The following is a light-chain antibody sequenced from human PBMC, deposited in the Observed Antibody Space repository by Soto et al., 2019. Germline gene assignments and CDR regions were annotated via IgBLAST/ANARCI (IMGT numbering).Light chain of an antibody. J-gene: IGKJ2*01. V-gene: IGKV1-5*01. Sequence: DIQMTQFPSTLSASVGDRVTITCRASQTTNTWLAWYQQKPGTAPKLLIYDASSLEGGVPSRFSASGSGTEFTVSISSLQLDDLSTYYCQQYISYPSTFGQGTKVEIK. CDR1: QTTNTW. CDR2: DAS. CDR3: QQYISYPST.